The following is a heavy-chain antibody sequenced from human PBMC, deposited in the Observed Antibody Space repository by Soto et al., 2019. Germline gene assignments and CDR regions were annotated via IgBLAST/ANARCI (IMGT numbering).Heavy chain of an antibody. CDR3: ARSGIQLWSPYFDY. CDR2: IIPIFGTA. Sequence: QVQLVQSGAEVKKPGSSVKVSCKASGGTFSSYAISWVRQAPGQVLEWMGGIIPIFGTANYAQKFQGRVTITADESTSTAYMELSSLRSEDTAVYYCARSGIQLWSPYFDYWGQGTLVTVSS. J-gene: IGHJ4*02. CDR1: GGTFSSYA. D-gene: IGHD5-18*01. V-gene: IGHV1-69*12.